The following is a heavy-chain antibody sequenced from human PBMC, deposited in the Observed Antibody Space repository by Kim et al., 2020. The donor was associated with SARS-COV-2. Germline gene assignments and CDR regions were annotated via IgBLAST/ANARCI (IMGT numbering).Heavy chain of an antibody. J-gene: IGHJ4*02. Sequence: SVKGRFTISRDNSKTTLYLQMNSLRAEDTAVYYCAKESKRYCGGDCYSDYWGQGTLVTVSS. V-gene: IGHV3-23*01. D-gene: IGHD2-21*02. CDR3: AKESKRYCGGDCYSDY.